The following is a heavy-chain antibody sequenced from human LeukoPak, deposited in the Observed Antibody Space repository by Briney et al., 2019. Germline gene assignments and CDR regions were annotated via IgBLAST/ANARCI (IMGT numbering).Heavy chain of an antibody. CDR2: INQDGSEE. J-gene: IGHJ4*02. V-gene: IGHV3-7*01. D-gene: IGHD4-17*01. CDR3: AKGREVKEYGDYVGY. CDR1: GFSFSSYW. Sequence: GGSLRLSCEASGFSFSSYWMTWVRQAPGKGLEWAASINQDGSEEHYVDSVKGRFTVSRDNAKSSLYLQINSLRVDDTAIYYCAKGREVKEYGDYVGYWGQGTLVTVSS.